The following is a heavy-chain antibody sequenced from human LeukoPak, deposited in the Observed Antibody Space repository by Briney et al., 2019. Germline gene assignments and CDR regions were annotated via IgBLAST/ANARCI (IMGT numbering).Heavy chain of an antibody. Sequence: PGGSLRLSCAASGFTFSSYSMNWVRQAPGKGLEWIGEINHSGSTNYNPSLTSRVTISVDTSKNQFSLKLSSVTAADTAVYYCARAPSSTSRNWFDPWGQGTLVTVSS. V-gene: IGHV4-34*01. CDR1: GFTFSSYS. CDR2: INHSGST. J-gene: IGHJ5*02. CDR3: ARAPSSTSRNWFDP. D-gene: IGHD2-2*01.